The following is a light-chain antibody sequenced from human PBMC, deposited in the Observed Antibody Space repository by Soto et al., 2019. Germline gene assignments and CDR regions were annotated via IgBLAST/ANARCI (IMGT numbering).Light chain of an antibody. Sequence: QSALTQPPSASGSPGQSVAISCTGTSSDVGASDYVSWYQQHSGKAPKLLLYEVIKRPSGVPDRFSGSKSGNTASLTVSALQADDEADYYCLSHSGSSNVLGTGTKLTVL. CDR1: SSDVGASDY. CDR2: EVI. CDR3: LSHSGSSNV. J-gene: IGLJ1*01. V-gene: IGLV2-8*01.